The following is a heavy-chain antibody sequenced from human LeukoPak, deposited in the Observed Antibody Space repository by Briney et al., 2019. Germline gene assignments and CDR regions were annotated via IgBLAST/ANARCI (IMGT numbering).Heavy chain of an antibody. D-gene: IGHD6-13*01. J-gene: IGHJ5*02. CDR3: ARGRQIADPAPGTGWFDP. V-gene: IGHV4-34*01. CDR2: INHSGST. Sequence: SETLSLTCAVYGGSFSGYYWSWIRQPPGKGLEWIGEINHSGSTNYNPSLKSRVTISVDTSKNQFSLKLSSVTAADTAVYYCARGRQIADPAPGTGWFDPWGQGTLVTVSS. CDR1: GGSFSGYY.